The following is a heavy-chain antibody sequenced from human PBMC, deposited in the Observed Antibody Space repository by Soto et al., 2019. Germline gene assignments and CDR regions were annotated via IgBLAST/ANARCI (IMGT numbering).Heavy chain of an antibody. CDR1: GFTFSSYS. V-gene: IGHV3-21*01. J-gene: IGHJ3*02. CDR2: ISSSSSYI. D-gene: IGHD2-15*01. Sequence: EVQLVESGGGLVKPGGSLRLSCAASGFTFSSYSMNWVRQAPGKGLAWVSSISSSSSYIYYADSVKGRFTISRDNAKNSLYLQMNSLRAEDTAVYYCARSSWWEAFDIWGQGTMVTVSS. CDR3: ARSSWWEAFDI.